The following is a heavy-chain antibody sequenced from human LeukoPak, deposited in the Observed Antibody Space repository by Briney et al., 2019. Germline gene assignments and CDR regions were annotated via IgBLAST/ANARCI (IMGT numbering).Heavy chain of an antibody. J-gene: IGHJ4*02. D-gene: IGHD3-22*01. CDR2: IYHSGST. CDR3: ARVSDSSGYHPGD. CDR1: GYSISSGYY. V-gene: IGHV4-38-2*01. Sequence: SETLSLTCAVSGYSISSGYYWGWLRQPPGKGLEWIGSIYHSGSTYYNPSLKSRVTISVDTSKNQFSLKLSSVTAADTAVYYCARVSDSSGYHPGDWGQGTLVTVSS.